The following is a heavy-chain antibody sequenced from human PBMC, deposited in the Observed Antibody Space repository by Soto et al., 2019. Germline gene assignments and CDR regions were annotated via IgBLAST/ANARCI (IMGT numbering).Heavy chain of an antibody. CDR2: INDSGST. D-gene: IGHD2-2*01. V-gene: IGHV4-34*01. CDR1: GGSFSGYY. J-gene: IGHJ4*02. CDR3: ARGCSSTSCYYFDY. Sequence: SETLSLTCAVYGGSFSGYYWSWIRQTPGKGLEWIGEINDSGSTNYNPSLKSRVTISVDTSKNQFSLKLSSVTAADTAVYYCARGCSSTSCYYFDYWGQGTLVTVSS.